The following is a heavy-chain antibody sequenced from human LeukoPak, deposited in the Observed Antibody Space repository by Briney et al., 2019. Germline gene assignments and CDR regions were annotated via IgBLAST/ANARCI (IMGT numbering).Heavy chain of an antibody. V-gene: IGHV3-30*04. Sequence: GGSLRLSCAASGFTFSSYAMHWVRQAPGKGLEWVAVISYDGSNKYYADSVKGRFTISRDNSKNTLYLQMDSLRAEDTAVYYCAKEGFQNYYGSGSYFSDAFDIWGQGTMVTVSS. CDR2: ISYDGSNK. J-gene: IGHJ3*02. CDR3: AKEGFQNYYGSGSYFSDAFDI. D-gene: IGHD3-10*01. CDR1: GFTFSSYA.